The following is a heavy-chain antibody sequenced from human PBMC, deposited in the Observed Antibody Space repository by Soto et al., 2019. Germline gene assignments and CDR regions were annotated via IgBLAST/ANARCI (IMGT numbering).Heavy chain of an antibody. CDR3: ARENYDYVWVSYRYTPNLDY. J-gene: IGHJ4*02. Sequence: PSETVSLTCAVSGYFISSGYYWGCIRQPPGNGLEWIGSIYHSGSTYYNPSLKSRVTISVDTSKNHFSLKLSSVPAADTAVYYCARENYDYVWVSYRYTPNLDYCGQGTLVTVSS. D-gene: IGHD3-16*02. V-gene: IGHV4-38-2*01. CDR1: GYFISSGYY. CDR2: IYHSGST.